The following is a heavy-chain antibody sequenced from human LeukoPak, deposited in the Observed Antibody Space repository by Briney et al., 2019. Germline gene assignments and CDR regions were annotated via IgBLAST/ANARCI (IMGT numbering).Heavy chain of an antibody. V-gene: IGHV1-18*01. CDR1: GYTFTSYG. CDR3: ARDRSIAARWYFQH. J-gene: IGHJ1*01. Sequence: GASVKVSCKASGYTFTSYGISWVRQAPGQGLEWMGWISAYNGNTNYAQKLQGRVTMTTDTSTSTAYMELRSLRSDDTAVYYCARDRSIAARWYFQHWGQAPWSPSPQ. CDR2: ISAYNGNT. D-gene: IGHD6-6*01.